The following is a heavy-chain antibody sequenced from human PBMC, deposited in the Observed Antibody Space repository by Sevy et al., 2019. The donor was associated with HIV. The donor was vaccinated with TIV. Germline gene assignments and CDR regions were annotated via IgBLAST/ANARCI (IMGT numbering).Heavy chain of an antibody. D-gene: IGHD3-16*01. CDR1: GGTFSSYA. Sequence: ASVKVSCKASGGTFSSYAISWVRQAPGQGLEWMGGIIPIFGTANYARKFQGRVTITADESTSTAYMELSSLRSEDTAVYYCARAPGDMITFGGVILGTHGFDPWGQGTLVTVSS. CDR2: IIPIFGTA. J-gene: IGHJ5*02. CDR3: ARAPGDMITFGGVILGTHGFDP. V-gene: IGHV1-69*13.